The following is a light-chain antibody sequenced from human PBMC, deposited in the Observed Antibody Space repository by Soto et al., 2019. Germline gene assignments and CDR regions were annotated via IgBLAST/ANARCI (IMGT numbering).Light chain of an antibody. CDR2: GAS. Sequence: EVVMTQSPATLSVSPGQRVTLSCRASHSVSSSLAWYQQKPGQAPRLLISGASTRAAGVPARFSGSGSGTDFTLTISSPQSEDFAVYYCQQYNNWPPTFGQGTRLEIK. CDR3: QQYNNWPPT. V-gene: IGKV3-15*01. CDR1: HSVSSS. J-gene: IGKJ5*01.